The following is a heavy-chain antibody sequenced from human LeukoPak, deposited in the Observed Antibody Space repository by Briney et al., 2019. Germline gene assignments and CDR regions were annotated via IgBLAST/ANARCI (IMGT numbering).Heavy chain of an antibody. Sequence: PGGSLRLSCSASGFTFSTYAMHWVRQAPGKGLEYVSAISSNVGSTYYADSVKGRFTISRDNSKNTLYLQMSSLRLEDTAVYYCVNSRMTTVTAFDYWGQGTLVTVSS. CDR2: ISSNVGST. CDR3: VNSRMTTVTAFDY. CDR1: GFTFSTYA. J-gene: IGHJ4*02. D-gene: IGHD4-17*01. V-gene: IGHV3-64D*08.